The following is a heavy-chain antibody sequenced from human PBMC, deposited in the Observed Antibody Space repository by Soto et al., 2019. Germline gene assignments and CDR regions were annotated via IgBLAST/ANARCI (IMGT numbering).Heavy chain of an antibody. CDR2: LTRGGTS. CDR1: GFTFSDYS. CDR3: TKRATPVTTPGNYFDS. Sequence: EVHLLESGGGLVQPGGSLRLSCAASGFTFSDYSMSWVRQPPERGLVWVSTLTRGGTSYYADSVQGRFTVSRDNSKNTGSLQMHSLRAEDTALYYCTKRATPVTTPGNYFDSWGQGTLVTVSS. D-gene: IGHD1-1*01. J-gene: IGHJ4*02. V-gene: IGHV3-23*01.